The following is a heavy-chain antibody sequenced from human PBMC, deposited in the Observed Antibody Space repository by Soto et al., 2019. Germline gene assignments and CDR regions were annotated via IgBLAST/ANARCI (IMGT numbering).Heavy chain of an antibody. CDR2: ISGSGGST. V-gene: IGHV3-23*01. CDR1: GFTFSSYA. D-gene: IGHD3-10*01. J-gene: IGHJ6*03. CDR3: AKALTMVRGRSYYYYYMDV. Sequence: GGSLRLSCAASGFTFSSYAMSWVRQAPGKGLEWVSAISGSGGSTYYADSVKGRFTISRDNSKNTLYLQMNSLGAEDTAVYYCAKALTMVRGRSYYYYYMDVWGKGTTVTVSS.